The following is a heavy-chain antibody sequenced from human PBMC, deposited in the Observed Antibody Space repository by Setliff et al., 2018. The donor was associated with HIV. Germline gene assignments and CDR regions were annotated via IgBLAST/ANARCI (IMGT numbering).Heavy chain of an antibody. J-gene: IGHJ4*02. CDR1: GFSFRSYE. V-gene: IGHV3-7*01. Sequence: PGGSLRLSCAASGFSFRSYEMNWVRQAPGKGLEWVANINQDGSETYYVDSVKGRFTISRDNAKNTLYLQMNSLRAEDTAVYYCALAGRAVYYWGQGTLVTVS. CDR3: ALAGRAVYY. D-gene: IGHD6-19*01. CDR2: INQDGSET.